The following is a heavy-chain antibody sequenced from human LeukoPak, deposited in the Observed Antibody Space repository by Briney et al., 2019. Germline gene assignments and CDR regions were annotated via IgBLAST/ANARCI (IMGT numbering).Heavy chain of an antibody. Sequence: ASVKVSCKASGYTFTSYGISWVRQAPGQGLEWMGWISAYNGNTNYAQKLQDRVTMTTDTSTSTAYMELRSLRSDDTAVYYCARVAVYDLWSGYLFDYWGQGTLVTVSS. CDR3: ARVAVYDLWSGYLFDY. CDR1: GYTFTSYG. CDR2: ISAYNGNT. V-gene: IGHV1-18*01. J-gene: IGHJ4*02. D-gene: IGHD3-3*01.